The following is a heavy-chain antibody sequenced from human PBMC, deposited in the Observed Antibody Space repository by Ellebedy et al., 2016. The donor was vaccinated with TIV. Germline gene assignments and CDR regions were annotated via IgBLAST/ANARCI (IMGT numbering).Heavy chain of an antibody. CDR3: ARRLKSYYDNSGDY. CDR2: ISSDGSDK. V-gene: IGHV3-30*15. J-gene: IGHJ4*02. D-gene: IGHD3-22*01. Sequence: GESLKISCAASGFTFSTYAMHWVRQAPGRGLEWVGVISSDGSDKYYADSVKGRFTISRDNSENTLYLQVSSLRAEDTAVYYCARRLKSYYDNSGDYWGQGTLVTVSS. CDR1: GFTFSTYA.